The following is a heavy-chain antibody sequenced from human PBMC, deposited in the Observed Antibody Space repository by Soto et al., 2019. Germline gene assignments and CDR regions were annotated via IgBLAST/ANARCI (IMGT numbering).Heavy chain of an antibody. CDR3: AREGGYYYGSGSYLDYFDY. CDR2: ISAYNGNT. CDR1: GYTFTSYG. V-gene: IGHV1-18*01. D-gene: IGHD3-10*01. J-gene: IGHJ4*02. Sequence: QVQLVQSGAEVKKPGASVKVSCKASGYTFTSYGISWVRQAPGQGLEWMGWISAYNGNTNYAQKRQGRATKTTDTPTSTAYMELRSLRSDDTAVYYCAREGGYYYGSGSYLDYFDYWGQGTLVTVSS.